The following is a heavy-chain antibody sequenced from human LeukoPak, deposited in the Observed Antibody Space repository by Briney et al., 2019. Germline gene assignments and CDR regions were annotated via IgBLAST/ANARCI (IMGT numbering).Heavy chain of an antibody. CDR2: VFLDDSDT. V-gene: IGHV5-51*01. CDR3: ARRPSYDFWSGYYGVDGLDI. J-gene: IGHJ3*02. Sequence: GESLKISCQGSGHRFNSHWIGWVRQMPGKGLEWMGSVFLDDSDTRYSPSFQGQVTISAAKSISTVYLQWSSLKASDTAMYYCARRPSYDFWSGYYGVDGLDIWGQGTMVTVSS. D-gene: IGHD3-3*01. CDR1: GHRFNSHW.